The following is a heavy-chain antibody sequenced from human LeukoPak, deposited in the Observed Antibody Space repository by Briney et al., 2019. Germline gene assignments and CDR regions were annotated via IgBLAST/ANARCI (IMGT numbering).Heavy chain of an antibody. Sequence: GGSLRLSCTVSGFTVSSNSMNWVRQAPGKGLEWVSSISSSSSYIYYADSVKGRFTISRDNAKNSLYLQMNSLRAEDTAVYYCARDTVYCSGGSCYLKDAFDIWGQGTMVTVSS. J-gene: IGHJ3*02. CDR2: ISSSSSYI. V-gene: IGHV3-21*01. CDR3: ARDTVYCSGGSCYLKDAFDI. CDR1: GFTVSSNS. D-gene: IGHD2-15*01.